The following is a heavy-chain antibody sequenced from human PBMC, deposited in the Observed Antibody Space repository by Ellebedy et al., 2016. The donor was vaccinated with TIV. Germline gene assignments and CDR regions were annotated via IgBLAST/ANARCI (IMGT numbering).Heavy chain of an antibody. D-gene: IGHD3-22*01. CDR1: GYTFTSYG. V-gene: IGHV1-69*13. CDR2: IIPIFGTA. Sequence: SVKVSXKASGYTFTSYGISWVRQAPGQGLEWMGGIIPIFGTANYAQKFQGRVTITADESTSTAYMELSSLRSEDTAVYYCARSSRPHSGYSHYFDYWGQGTLVTVSS. CDR3: ARSSRPHSGYSHYFDY. J-gene: IGHJ4*02.